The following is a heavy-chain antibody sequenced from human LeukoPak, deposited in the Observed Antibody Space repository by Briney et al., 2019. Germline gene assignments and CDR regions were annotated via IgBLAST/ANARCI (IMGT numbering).Heavy chain of an antibody. CDR3: ARAIIESSGWDGAFDI. V-gene: IGHV3-30-3*01. D-gene: IGHD3-22*01. CDR1: GFTFSSYV. Sequence: PGRSLRLSCAASGFTFSSYVMHWVRQAPGKGLECVAVISYDGGNKYYAGSVKGRFTISRDNSKNTLYLQMNSLRAEDTAVYYCARAIIESSGWDGAFDIWGQGTMVTVSS. J-gene: IGHJ3*02. CDR2: ISYDGGNK.